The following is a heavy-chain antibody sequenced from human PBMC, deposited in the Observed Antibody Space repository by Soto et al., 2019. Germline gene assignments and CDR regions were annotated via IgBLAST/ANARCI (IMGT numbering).Heavy chain of an antibody. Sequence: GGSLRLSCAASGFTFSSYAMSWVRQAPGKGLEWVSAISGSGGSTYYADSVKGRFTISRDNSKNTLYLQMNSLRAEDTAVYYCAKDHGPTVVTSYFDYWGQGTLVTVSS. CDR3: AKDHGPTVVTSYFDY. CDR2: ISGSGGST. CDR1: GFTFSSYA. V-gene: IGHV3-23*01. J-gene: IGHJ4*02. D-gene: IGHD2-15*01.